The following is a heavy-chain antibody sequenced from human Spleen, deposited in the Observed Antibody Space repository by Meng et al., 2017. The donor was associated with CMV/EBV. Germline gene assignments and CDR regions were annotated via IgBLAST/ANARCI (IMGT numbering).Heavy chain of an antibody. V-gene: IGHV4-4*07. J-gene: IGHJ4*02. CDR2: IQVIGHT. CDR3: AGSRPGGGACDY. Sequence: QVQIQESGPGLVKPSETLSPTCIVPGASIKNYNWNWVRQPAGQGLEWIGLIQVIGHTVYKPSLKSRVTVSLDASKSQFSLTVNSVTAADTATYYCAGSRPGGGACDYWGQGILVTVSS. D-gene: IGHD3-16*01. CDR1: GASIKNYN.